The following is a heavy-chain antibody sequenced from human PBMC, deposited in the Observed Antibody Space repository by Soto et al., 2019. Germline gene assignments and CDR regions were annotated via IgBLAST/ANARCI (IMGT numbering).Heavy chain of an antibody. CDR1: GYTFTSYC. CDR3: ASGSRGLGFAFDI. CDR2: ISAYNGNT. Sequence: ASVKVSCKASGYTFTSYCISWVLQAPGQGLEWMGWISAYNGNTNYAQKLQGRVTMTTDTSTSTAYMELRSLRSDDTAVYYCASGSRGLGFAFDIWGQGTMVTVS. D-gene: IGHD3-10*01. J-gene: IGHJ3*02. V-gene: IGHV1-18*01.